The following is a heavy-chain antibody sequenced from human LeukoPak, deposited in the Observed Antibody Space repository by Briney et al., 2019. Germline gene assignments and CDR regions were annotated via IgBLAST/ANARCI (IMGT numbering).Heavy chain of an antibody. V-gene: IGHV3-30-3*01. CDR2: ISYDGSNK. D-gene: IGHD3-10*01. CDR3: ARGATNYYGSGSYYKRGWYFDY. J-gene: IGHJ4*02. CDR1: GFTFSSYA. Sequence: PGRSLRLSCAASGFTFSSYAMHWVRQAPGKGLEWVAVISYDGSNKYYADSVKGRFTISRDNSKNTLYLQMNSLRAEDTAVYYCARGATNYYGSGSYYKRGWYFDYWGQGTLVTVSS.